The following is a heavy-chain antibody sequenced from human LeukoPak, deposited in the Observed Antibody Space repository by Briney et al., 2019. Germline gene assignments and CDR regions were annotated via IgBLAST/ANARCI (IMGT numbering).Heavy chain of an antibody. V-gene: IGHV3-30*18. J-gene: IGHJ6*02. CDR2: RTYDGNNK. D-gene: IGHD3-3*01. Sequence: WRSLRLSCAASGFTFSSYGMHWVRQAPGKGLEWVAVRTYDGNNKYYADSVKGRFTISRDNSKNTLYLQMNSLRAEDTAVYYCAKDPSYYDFWSGYYTSAYYGMDVWGQGTTVTVSS. CDR3: AKDPSYYDFWSGYYTSAYYGMDV. CDR1: GFTFSSYG.